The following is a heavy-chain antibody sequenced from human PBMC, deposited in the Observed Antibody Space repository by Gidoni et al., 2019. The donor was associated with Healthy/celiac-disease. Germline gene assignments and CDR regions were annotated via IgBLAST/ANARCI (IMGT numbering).Heavy chain of an antibody. D-gene: IGHD2-2*01. CDR3: ARGGVGVVPAAQRDY. CDR2: INHSGST. V-gene: IGHV4-34*01. CDR1: GGSFSGYY. J-gene: IGHJ4*02. Sequence: QVQLQQWGAGLLKPSETLSLTCAVYGGSFSGYYWSWIRQPPGKGLEWIGEINHSGSTNYNPSLKSRVTISVDTSKNQFSLKLSSVTAADTAVYYCARGGVGVVPAAQRDYWGQGTLVTVSS.